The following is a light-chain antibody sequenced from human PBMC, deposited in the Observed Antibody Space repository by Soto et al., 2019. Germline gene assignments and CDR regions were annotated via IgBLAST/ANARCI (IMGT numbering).Light chain of an antibody. CDR1: NSDVGGYNY. J-gene: IGLJ1*01. CDR2: DVN. CDR3: SSYAGSIALYV. V-gene: IGLV2-14*01. Sequence: QSVLTQPASVSGSPGQSITISCTGTNSDVGGYNYVSWYQQRPGKAPKLMIYDVNKRPSGVSNRFSGSKSGNTASLTISGLQAEDEADYYCSSYAGSIALYVFGTGTKLTVL.